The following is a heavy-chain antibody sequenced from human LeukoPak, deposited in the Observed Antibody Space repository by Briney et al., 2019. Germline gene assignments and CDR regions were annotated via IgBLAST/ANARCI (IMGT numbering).Heavy chain of an antibody. D-gene: IGHD5-24*01. CDR1: GGSISNYY. J-gene: IGHJ4*02. CDR2: IYYSGST. CDR3: ARGGPGWLDY. Sequence: PSETLSLTCTVSGGSISNYYWSWIRQPPGKGLEWIGYIYYSGSTNYNPSLKSRVTISVDTSKNQFSLKLSSVTAADTAVYYRARGGPGWLDYWGQGTLVTVSS. V-gene: IGHV4-59*01.